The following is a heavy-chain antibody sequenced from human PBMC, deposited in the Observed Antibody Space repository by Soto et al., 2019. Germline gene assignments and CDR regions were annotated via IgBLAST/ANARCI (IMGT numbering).Heavy chain of an antibody. CDR3: AKGRSLPSEFDY. J-gene: IGHJ4*02. D-gene: IGHD3-10*01. CDR2: FSNTGGGT. CDR1: GFTFSDYA. Sequence: GGSLRLSCAASGFTFSDYAMSWVRQAPGKGLEWVSVFSNTGGGTYYADSVKGRFTISRDNSKNMLYLQMTSLRAEDTAVYYCAKGRSLPSEFDYWGQGTLVTVSS. V-gene: IGHV3-23*01.